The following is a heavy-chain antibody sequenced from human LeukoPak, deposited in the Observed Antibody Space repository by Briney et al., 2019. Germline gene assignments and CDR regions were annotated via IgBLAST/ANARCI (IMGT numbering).Heavy chain of an antibody. V-gene: IGHV1-8*01. J-gene: IGHJ4*02. CDR3: ARELRRDDC. D-gene: IGHD2-21*01. Sequence: ASVKVSCKASGYTFTSYDINWVRQATGQGLEWMGYMNPNSGDTGYAQKFQGRVTMTWDTSISTAYMELSSLRSEDTAMYYCARELRRDDCWGQGTLVTVS. CDR2: MNPNSGDT. CDR1: GYTFTSYD.